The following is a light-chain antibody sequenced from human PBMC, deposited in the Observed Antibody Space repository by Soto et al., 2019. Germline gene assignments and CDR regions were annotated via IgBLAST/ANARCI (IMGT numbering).Light chain of an antibody. J-gene: IGKJ5*01. CDR3: QHLNGYPIT. CDR1: QDINRW. Sequence: DIQMTQSPSSLSASVGDRVTITCRASQDINRWLAWYQQKPGKAPNLLIYAASTLQSGVPSRFSGSGSGTEFTLTISSLQPEDFATYYCQHLNGYPITFGQGTRLEIK. CDR2: AAS. V-gene: IGKV1-9*01.